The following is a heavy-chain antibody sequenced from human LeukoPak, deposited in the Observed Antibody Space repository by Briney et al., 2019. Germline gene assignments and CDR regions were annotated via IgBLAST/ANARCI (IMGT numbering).Heavy chain of an antibody. CDR3: ARGIRYYYDSSNYVPYYFDY. Sequence: SETLSLTCAAYGGSFSAYYWTSVRLPPGKGLGWIGEIHHRGSAKYNPSLKSRVTISVDTSKNQFSLKLTSVTAADTAVYYCARGIRYYYDSSNYVPYYFDYGGQGTLVSVSS. D-gene: IGHD3-22*01. CDR1: GGSFSAYY. V-gene: IGHV4-34*01. J-gene: IGHJ4*02. CDR2: IHHRGSA.